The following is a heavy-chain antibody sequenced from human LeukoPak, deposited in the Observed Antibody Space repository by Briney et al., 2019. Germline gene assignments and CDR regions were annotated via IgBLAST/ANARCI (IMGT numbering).Heavy chain of an antibody. J-gene: IGHJ4*02. D-gene: IGHD3-22*01. CDR1: GGSISSGGYY. CDR3: AREPPYYYDSSGYSELDY. V-gene: IGHV4-30-2*01. Sequence: SQTLSLTCTVSGGSISSGGYYWSWIRQPPGKGLEWIGYIYHSGSTYYNPSLKSRVTISVDRSKNQFSLKLSSVTAADTAVYYCAREPPYYYDSSGYSELDYWGQGTLVTVSS. CDR2: IYHSGST.